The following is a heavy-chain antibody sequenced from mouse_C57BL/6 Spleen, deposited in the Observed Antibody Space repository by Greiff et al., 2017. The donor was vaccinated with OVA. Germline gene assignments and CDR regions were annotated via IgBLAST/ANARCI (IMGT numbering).Heavy chain of an antibody. CDR2: ISYDGSN. J-gene: IGHJ4*01. CDR3: ARMGVEDAMDY. Sequence: EVKVEESGPGLVKPSQSLSLTCSVTGYSITSGYYWNWIRQFPGNKLEWMGYISYDGSNNYNPSLKNRISITRDTSKNQFFLKLNSVTTEDTATYYCARMGVEDAMDYWGQGTSVTVSS. V-gene: IGHV3-6*01. D-gene: IGHD1-1*02. CDR1: GYSITSGYY.